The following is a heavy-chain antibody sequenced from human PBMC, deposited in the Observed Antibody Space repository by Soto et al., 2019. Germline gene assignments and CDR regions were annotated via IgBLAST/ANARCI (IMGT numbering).Heavy chain of an antibody. CDR2: ISGGSDYT. D-gene: IGHD4-17*01. Sequence: GGSLRLSCAASGFTFGHAYMSWVRQAPGKRLEWVSFISGGSDYTNYADSVRGRFTISRDNDKSSLYLQMNSLRVDNTAVYYCANIHYGSLPYWGQGALVTVSS. J-gene: IGHJ4*02. CDR1: GFTFGHAY. CDR3: ANIHYGSLPY. V-gene: IGHV3-11*06.